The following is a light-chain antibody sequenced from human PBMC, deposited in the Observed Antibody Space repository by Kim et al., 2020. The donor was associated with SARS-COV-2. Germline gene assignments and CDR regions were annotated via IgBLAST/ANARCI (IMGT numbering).Light chain of an antibody. Sequence: QSALTQPASVSASPGQSITISCTGTSSDVGAYNYVSWYQQRPGKAPKLMIYDVSNRPSGVSNRFSGSKSGNTASLTISGLQAEDEADYYCNSYTSSSTRWVFGGGTQLTVL. V-gene: IGLV2-14*03. CDR1: SSDVGAYNY. J-gene: IGLJ3*02. CDR3: NSYTSSSTRWV. CDR2: DVS.